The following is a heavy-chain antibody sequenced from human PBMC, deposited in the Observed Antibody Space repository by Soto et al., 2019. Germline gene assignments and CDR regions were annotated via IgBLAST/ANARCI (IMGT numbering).Heavy chain of an antibody. J-gene: IGHJ4*02. Sequence: SETLSLTCTVSGGSISSYYWSWIRQPPGKGLEWIGYIYYSGSTNYNPSLKSRVTISVDTSKNQFSLKLSSVTAADTAVYYCARLYSGSYPDYWGQGTLVTVSS. V-gene: IGHV4-59*01. CDR3: ARLYSGSYPDY. D-gene: IGHD1-26*01. CDR1: GGSISSYY. CDR2: IYYSGST.